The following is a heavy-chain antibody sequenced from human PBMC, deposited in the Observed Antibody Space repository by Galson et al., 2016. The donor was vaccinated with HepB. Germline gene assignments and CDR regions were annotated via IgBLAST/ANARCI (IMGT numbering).Heavy chain of an antibody. CDR2: IRSRRHGGTT. CDR1: GFTFSEVW. Sequence: SLRLSCAASGFTFSEVWMTWVRQAPGKGLEWVGRIRSRRHGGTTDYAAPVQGRFTISRDDSKNTVSLQMDSLKSEDTAVYYCATVVMVTAGYEYWGRGTLVTVSS. V-gene: IGHV3-15*01. D-gene: IGHD2-21*02. CDR3: ATVVMVTAGYEY. J-gene: IGHJ4*02.